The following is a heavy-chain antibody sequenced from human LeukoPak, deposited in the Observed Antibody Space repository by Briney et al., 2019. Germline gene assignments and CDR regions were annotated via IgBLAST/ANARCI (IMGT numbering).Heavy chain of an antibody. V-gene: IGHV3-23*01. Sequence: GGSLRLSCAASGFTFCSYAMSTGRQAPGQGVEWVSGFGGSVDITDYADSVKGRFTISRDNSKNTLYLQMNSLRAEATAVYYCSKEHCSGGSFYSRYFDYWGQGTLVTVSS. D-gene: IGHD2-15*01. CDR1: GFTFCSYA. CDR2: FGGSVDIT. CDR3: SKEHCSGGSFYSRYFDY. J-gene: IGHJ4*02.